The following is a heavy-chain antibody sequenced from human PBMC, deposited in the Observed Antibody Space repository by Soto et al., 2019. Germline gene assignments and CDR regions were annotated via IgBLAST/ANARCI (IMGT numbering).Heavy chain of an antibody. CDR3: ARDGGGDGYGGDYYGMDV. Sequence: SETLSLTCTVSGGSISSYYWSWIRQPPGKGLEWIGYIYYSGSTNYNPSLKSRVTISVDTSKNQFSLKLSSVTAADTAVYYCARDGGGDGYGGDYYGMDVWGQGTTVTVSS. D-gene: IGHD5-12*01. V-gene: IGHV4-59*01. CDR1: GGSISSYY. J-gene: IGHJ6*02. CDR2: IYYSGST.